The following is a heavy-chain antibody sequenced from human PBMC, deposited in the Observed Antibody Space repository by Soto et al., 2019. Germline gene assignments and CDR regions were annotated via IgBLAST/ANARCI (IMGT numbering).Heavy chain of an antibody. CDR1: GFTFNSFT. Sequence: QVQLVESGGGVVQPGRSLRLSCAASGFTFNSFTMHWVRQAPGKGLEWVAVISHDGSHKYSADSVKGRFTISRDDSKNTRYLQMSSLRAEATAIYYCATWEETYFQDWGQGTLVTVSS. CDR3: ATWEETYFQD. V-gene: IGHV3-30-3*01. J-gene: IGHJ1*01. CDR2: ISHDGSHK. D-gene: IGHD1-26*01.